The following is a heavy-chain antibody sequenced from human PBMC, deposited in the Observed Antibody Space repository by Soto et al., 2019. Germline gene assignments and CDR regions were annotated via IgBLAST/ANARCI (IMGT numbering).Heavy chain of an antibody. CDR3: ARDVSVMTSVFGF. CDR2: ITPMIGTT. J-gene: IGHJ4*02. V-gene: IGHV1-69*01. D-gene: IGHD3-10*01. CDR1: GGTFYTYA. Sequence: QVHLVQSWAEVKRPGASVRVACRASGGTFYTYAFTWVRQAPGQGLEWMGGITPMIGTTKYAQKFHGRFTFSAGGSASTVYMALSNLISADTAVYYCARDVSVMTSVFGFWGQGTLITVSS.